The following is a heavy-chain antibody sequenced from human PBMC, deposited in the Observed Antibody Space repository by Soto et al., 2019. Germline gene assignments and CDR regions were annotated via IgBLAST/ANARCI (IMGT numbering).Heavy chain of an antibody. J-gene: IGHJ6*02. V-gene: IGHV1-18*01. CDR3: GREGQRLAQEDYYQFTGMDV. CDR2: MGAHSGHT. D-gene: IGHD6-25*01. CDR1: GHNFTRFG. Sequence: QFQLVQSGAEVKKPGASVKVSCKASGHNFTRFGISCVRQAPGHGLEWMGWMGAHSGHTRQSQKFQGRLTMTTDPSMTIAYTDLRSLTSDDPALYFCGREGQRLAQEDYYQFTGMDVWGQGATVIVSS.